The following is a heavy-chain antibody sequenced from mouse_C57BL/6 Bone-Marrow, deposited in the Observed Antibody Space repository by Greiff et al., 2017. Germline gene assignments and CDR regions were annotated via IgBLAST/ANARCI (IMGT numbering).Heavy chain of an antibody. CDR1: GYTFTSYW. D-gene: IGHD1-1*01. CDR2: IDPSDSYT. Sequence: VQLQQSGAELVMPGASVKLSCKASGYTFTSYWMPWVQQRPGQGLEWIGEIDPSDSYTNYTQKFKGKSTLTVDKSSSTAYMQLSRLTSDDSAVYSCASERGILATVVVPIDYWGQGTTLTVSS. CDR3: ASERGILATVVVPIDY. J-gene: IGHJ2*01. V-gene: IGHV1-69*01.